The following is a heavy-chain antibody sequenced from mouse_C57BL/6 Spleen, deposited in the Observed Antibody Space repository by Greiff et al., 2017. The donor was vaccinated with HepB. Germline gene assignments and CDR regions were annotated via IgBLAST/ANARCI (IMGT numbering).Heavy chain of an antibody. CDR2: INPNNGGT. V-gene: IGHV1-22*01. CDR3: ANGYGEGYYFDY. Sequence: EVQLQQSGPELVKPGASVKMSCKASGYTFTDYNMHWVKQSHGKSLEWIGYINPNNGGTSYNQKFKGKATLTVNKSSSTAYMELRSLTSEDSAVYYCANGYGEGYYFDYWGQGTTLTVSS. D-gene: IGHD2-2*01. J-gene: IGHJ2*01. CDR1: GYTFTDYN.